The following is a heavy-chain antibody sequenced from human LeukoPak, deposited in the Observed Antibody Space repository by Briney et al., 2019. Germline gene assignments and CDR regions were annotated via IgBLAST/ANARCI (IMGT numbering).Heavy chain of an antibody. CDR3: ARGGEYLSFWDY. J-gene: IGHJ4*02. D-gene: IGHD3-3*02. CDR2: ICHSGST. CDR1: GGSISSGGYS. Sequence: PSQTLSLTCAVSGGSISSGGYSWSWIRQPPGKGLEWIGYICHSGSTYYNPSLKSRVTISVDRSKNQFSLKLSSVTAADTAVYYCARGGEYLSFWDYWGQGTLVTVSS. V-gene: IGHV4-30-2*01.